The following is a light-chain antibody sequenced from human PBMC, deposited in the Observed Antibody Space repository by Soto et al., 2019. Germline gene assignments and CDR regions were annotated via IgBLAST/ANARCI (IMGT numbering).Light chain of an antibody. CDR3: QQYHSFSHT. CDR2: KAS. Sequence: DIQMTQSPSTLSASVGDRVTITCRASQSISSWLAWYQQKPGKAPKLLIYKASSLESGVPSRFGGSGSGTEFTFTISSLQPDDFATYYCQQYHSFSHTFGRGTKLEI. V-gene: IGKV1-5*03. J-gene: IGKJ2*01. CDR1: QSISSW.